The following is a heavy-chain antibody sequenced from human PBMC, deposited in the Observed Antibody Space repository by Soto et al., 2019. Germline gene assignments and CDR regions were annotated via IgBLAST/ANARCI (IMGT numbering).Heavy chain of an antibody. V-gene: IGHV1-69*13. Sequence: SVKVSCKASGGTFSSYAISWVQQAPGQGLEWMGGIIPIFGTANYAQKFQGRVTITADESTSTAYMELSSLRSEDTAVYYCARDKARYSSGWYKVFDPWGQGTLVTVSS. J-gene: IGHJ5*02. D-gene: IGHD6-19*01. CDR3: ARDKARYSSGWYKVFDP. CDR2: IIPIFGTA. CDR1: GGTFSSYA.